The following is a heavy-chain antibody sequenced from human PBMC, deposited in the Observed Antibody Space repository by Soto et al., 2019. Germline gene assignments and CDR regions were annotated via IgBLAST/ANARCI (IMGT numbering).Heavy chain of an antibody. CDR1: GFTLRCYA. Sequence: PGGSLILSCAASGFTLRCYAMDWVRQAPGKGLEYVSGISSNGVGTYYANSVQGRFTISRDNSKNTVYLQMGSLRPEDMAVYYCARRARPDFYYMDVWGKGTTVTVSS. CDR2: ISSNGVGT. J-gene: IGHJ6*03. V-gene: IGHV3-64*01. D-gene: IGHD6-6*01. CDR3: ARRARPDFYYMDV.